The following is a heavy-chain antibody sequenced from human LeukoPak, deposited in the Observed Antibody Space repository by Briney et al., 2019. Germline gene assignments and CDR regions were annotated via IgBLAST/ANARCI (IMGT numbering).Heavy chain of an antibody. V-gene: IGHV1-69*04. CDR2: IIPILGIA. J-gene: IGHJ4*02. CDR3: ARAATVAGTFDY. CDR1: GGTFSSYA. D-gene: IGHD6-19*01. Sequence: SVKVSCKASGGTFSSYAISWVRQAPGQGLEWMGRIIPILGIANYAQKFQGRVTITADKSTSTAYMELSSLRSEDTAVYYCARAATVAGTFDYWGQGTLVTVSS.